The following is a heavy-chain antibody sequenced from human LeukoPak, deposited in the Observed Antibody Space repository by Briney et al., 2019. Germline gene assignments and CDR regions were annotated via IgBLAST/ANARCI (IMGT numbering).Heavy chain of an antibody. CDR1: GGTFSSYA. Sequence: ASVKVSCKASGGTFSSYAISWVRQAPGQGLEWMGWISAYNGNTNYAQKLQGRVTMTTDTSTSTAYMELRSLRSDDTAVYYCARDYYDSSGYLNWFDPWGQGTLVTVSS. V-gene: IGHV1-18*01. CDR2: ISAYNGNT. CDR3: ARDYYDSSGYLNWFDP. J-gene: IGHJ5*02. D-gene: IGHD3-22*01.